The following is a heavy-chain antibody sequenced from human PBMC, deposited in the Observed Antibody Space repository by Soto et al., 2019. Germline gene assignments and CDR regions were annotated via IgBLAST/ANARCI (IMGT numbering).Heavy chain of an antibody. Sequence: GSGPTLVNPTQTLTLTCTFSGFSLSANGVGVGWIRQPPGKALEWLALIYWDDDKRYSPSLKSRLTITKDTSENQVVLTMTNMDPVDTATYYCAHRSADNLAAYWGQGTLVTVSS. D-gene: IGHD2-15*01. CDR1: GFSLSANGVG. CDR3: AHRSADNLAAY. V-gene: IGHV2-5*02. CDR2: IYWDDDK. J-gene: IGHJ4*02.